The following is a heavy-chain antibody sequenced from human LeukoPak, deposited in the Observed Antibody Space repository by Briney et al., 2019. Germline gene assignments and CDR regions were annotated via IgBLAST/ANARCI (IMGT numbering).Heavy chain of an antibody. J-gene: IGHJ4*02. CDR2: ISYDGSNK. D-gene: IGHD5-12*01. CDR1: GFTFSSYA. V-gene: IGHV3-30*04. Sequence: GRSLRLSCAASGFTFSSYAMHWVRQAPGKGLEWVAVISYDGSNKYYADSVKGRFTISRDNSKNTLYLQMNSLRAEDTAVYYCARLRYSGYDAFDYWGQGTLVTVSS. CDR3: ARLRYSGYDAFDY.